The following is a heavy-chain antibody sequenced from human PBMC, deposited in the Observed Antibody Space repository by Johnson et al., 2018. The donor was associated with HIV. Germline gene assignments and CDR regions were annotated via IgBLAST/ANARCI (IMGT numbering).Heavy chain of an antibody. CDR1: GFTFDDYG. Sequence: MLLVESGGGLVQPGGSLRLSCAASGFTFDDYGMSWVRQAPGKGLEWVSGINWNGGSTGYADSVKGRFTISRDNAKNSLYLQMNSLRAEDTALYYCARGGYCAGGVCLGDAFDIWGQGTMVTVSS. J-gene: IGHJ3*02. CDR3: ARGGYCAGGVCLGDAFDI. D-gene: IGHD2-8*02. V-gene: IGHV3-20*04. CDR2: INWNGGST.